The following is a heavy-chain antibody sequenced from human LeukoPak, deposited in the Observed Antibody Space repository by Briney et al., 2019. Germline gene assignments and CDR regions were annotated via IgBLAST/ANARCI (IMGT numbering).Heavy chain of an antibody. CDR1: GLTASHSVNNA. CDR2: ITTSGST. D-gene: IGHD1-1*01. CDR3: AKAPVWNYYYGLDV. J-gene: IGHJ6*02. Sequence: GGSLRLSCAASGLTASHSVNNAMSWVRHAPGKGLEWVSGITTSGSTYYADSVKGRFTISRENSNNTLYLHMDSLRAGDTAVYYCAKAPVWNYYYGLDVWGQGTTVTVSS. V-gene: IGHV3-23*01.